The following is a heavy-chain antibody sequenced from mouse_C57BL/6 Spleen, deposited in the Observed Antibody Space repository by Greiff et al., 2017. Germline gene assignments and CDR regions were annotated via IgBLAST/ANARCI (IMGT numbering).Heavy chain of an antibody. CDR1: GFSFNTYA. Sequence: GGGLVQPKGSLKLSCAASGFSFNTYAMNWVRQAPGKGLEWVARIRSKSNNYATYYADSVIDRFTISRDDSESMLYLQMNNLKTEDTAIYYCVSPQFAYWGQGTTLTVSS. CDR3: VSPQFAY. J-gene: IGHJ2*01. V-gene: IGHV10-1*01. CDR2: IRSKSNNYAT.